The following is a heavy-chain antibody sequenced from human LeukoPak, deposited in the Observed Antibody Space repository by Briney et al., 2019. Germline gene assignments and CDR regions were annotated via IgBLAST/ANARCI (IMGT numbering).Heavy chain of an antibody. D-gene: IGHD3-3*02. J-gene: IGHJ5*02. CDR1: GFTFSSYS. CDR3: ATVSPQGWFDP. Sequence: GGSLRLSCAASGFTFSSYSMNWVRQAPGKGLEWVSSISSSSSYIYYADSVKGRFTISRDNSKNSLYLQMNSLRAEDTAVYYCATVSPQGWFDPWGQGTLVTVSS. CDR2: ISSSSSYI. V-gene: IGHV3-21*01.